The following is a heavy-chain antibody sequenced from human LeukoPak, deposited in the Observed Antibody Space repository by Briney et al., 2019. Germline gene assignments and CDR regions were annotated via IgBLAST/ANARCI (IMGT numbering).Heavy chain of an antibody. CDR3: AKDLSSGYCSGGTCYPLDY. V-gene: IGHV3-53*01. CDR2: IYSGGST. J-gene: IGHJ4*02. CDR1: GFTVSSNY. D-gene: IGHD2-15*01. Sequence: GGSLRLSCAASGFTVSSNYMSWVRQAPGKGLEWVSVIYSGGSTYYADSVKGRFTISRDNSKNTLYLQMNSLRAEDTAVYYCAKDLSSGYCSGGTCYPLDYWGQGTLVTVSS.